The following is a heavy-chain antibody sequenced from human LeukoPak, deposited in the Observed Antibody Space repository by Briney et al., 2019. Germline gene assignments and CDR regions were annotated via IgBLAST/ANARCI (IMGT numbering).Heavy chain of an antibody. Sequence: SVKVSCKASGGTFSSYAISWVRQAPGQGLEWMGGIIPIFGTANYAQKFQGRVTITADKSTSTAYMELSSLRSEDTAVYYCARDKGQYGSGTPGFTWFDPWGQGTLVTVSS. CDR1: GGTFSSYA. V-gene: IGHV1-69*06. D-gene: IGHD3-10*01. CDR2: IIPIFGTA. J-gene: IGHJ5*02. CDR3: ARDKGQYGSGTPGFTWFDP.